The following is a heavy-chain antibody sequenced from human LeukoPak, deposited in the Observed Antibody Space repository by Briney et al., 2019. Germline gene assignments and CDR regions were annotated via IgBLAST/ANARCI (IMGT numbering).Heavy chain of an antibody. Sequence: GGSLRLSCAASGFTFSIYAVSWVRQAPGKGLQWVSSITSSGDGTYYADSVKGRFTISRDNSENMLYLQMNSLRVEHTAVYFFAKDRPNYYGSNGHYYRRDGDYWGRGTLVTVSS. D-gene: IGHD3-22*01. CDR2: ITSSGDGT. CDR3: AKDRPNYYGSNGHYYRRDGDY. CDR1: GFTFSIYA. V-gene: IGHV3-23*01. J-gene: IGHJ4*02.